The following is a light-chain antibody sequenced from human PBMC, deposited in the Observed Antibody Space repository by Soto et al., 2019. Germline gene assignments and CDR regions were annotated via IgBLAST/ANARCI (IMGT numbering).Light chain of an antibody. CDR1: RGDVGAFNY. V-gene: IGLV2-14*01. CDR2: EVS. Sequence: QSVLTQPASVSGSPGQSITISCTGTRGDVGAFNYVSWYQIQPGKAPKLVIYEVSSRPSGVSKRFSGYKSGNTASLSISGLQPEDEGDYYRASYSTGDTLYVFGSGTKGTVL. J-gene: IGLJ1*01. CDR3: ASYSTGDTLYV.